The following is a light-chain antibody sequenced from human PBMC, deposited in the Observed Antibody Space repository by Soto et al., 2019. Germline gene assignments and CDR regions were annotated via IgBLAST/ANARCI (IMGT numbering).Light chain of an antibody. V-gene: IGKV3-11*01. CDR3: QQRSNWLT. CDR2: DAS. CDR1: QSVSSD. Sequence: EIVLTQSPATLSLSPGERATLSCRASQSVSSDLAWYQQKPGQAPRLLIYDASNRATGIPARFSGSGSGTDFTLTISSLEPEDFAVYYCQQRSNWLTSGGGTKVEIK. J-gene: IGKJ4*01.